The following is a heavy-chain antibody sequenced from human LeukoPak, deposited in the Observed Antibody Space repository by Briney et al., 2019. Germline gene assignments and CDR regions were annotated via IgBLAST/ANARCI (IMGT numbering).Heavy chain of an antibody. CDR1: GFTFSSYA. Sequence: PGGSLRLSCAASGFTFSSYAMSWVRQAPGKGLEWVSAISGSGSSTYYADSVKGRFTISRDNSKNTLYLQMNSLRAEDTAVYYCAKVYVVVPAAIGYFDYWGQGTLVTVSS. V-gene: IGHV3-23*01. CDR3: AKVYVVVPAAIGYFDY. J-gene: IGHJ4*02. D-gene: IGHD2-2*02. CDR2: ISGSGSST.